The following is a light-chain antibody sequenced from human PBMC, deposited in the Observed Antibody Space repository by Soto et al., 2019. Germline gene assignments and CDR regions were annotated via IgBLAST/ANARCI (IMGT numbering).Light chain of an antibody. CDR1: SSDVGAYNY. V-gene: IGLV2-8*01. J-gene: IGLJ1*01. CDR3: CSYADNTDYV. CDR2: EVT. Sequence: QSALTQPPSASGSLGQSVTISCTGTSSDVGAYNYVSWYQQHPGKAPKLMIYEVTRRPSGVPDRFSGSKSGNTASLNVSGLQAEDEADYYCCSYADNTDYVFGTGTKATVL.